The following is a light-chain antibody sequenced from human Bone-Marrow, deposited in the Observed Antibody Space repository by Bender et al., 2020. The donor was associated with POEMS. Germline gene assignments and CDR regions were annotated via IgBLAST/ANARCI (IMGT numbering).Light chain of an antibody. Sequence: QSALTQPPSASGSPGQSITISCTGTSSDVGDHNLVSWYRQHPGEAPKLMIYEVNRRPSGVPDRFSGSKSGNTASLTVSGLKAEDEADYYCSSYTGGDNFVVFGGGTKLTVL. CDR2: EVN. CDR1: SSDVGDHNL. CDR3: SSYTGGDNFVV. V-gene: IGLV2-8*01. J-gene: IGLJ2*01.